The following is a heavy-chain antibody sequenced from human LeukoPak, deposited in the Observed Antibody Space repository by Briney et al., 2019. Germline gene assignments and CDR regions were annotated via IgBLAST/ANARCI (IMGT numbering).Heavy chain of an antibody. Sequence: GGSLRLSCAASGSTFSSYGMHWVRQAPGKGLEWVALIRNDGSNKYYADSVKGRFTISRDNSKNTLYLQMNSLRAEDTAVYYCATNRRGYFDYWGQGTLVTVSS. D-gene: IGHD1-14*01. CDR3: ATNRRGYFDY. CDR1: GSTFSSYG. CDR2: IRNDGSNK. V-gene: IGHV3-30*02. J-gene: IGHJ4*02.